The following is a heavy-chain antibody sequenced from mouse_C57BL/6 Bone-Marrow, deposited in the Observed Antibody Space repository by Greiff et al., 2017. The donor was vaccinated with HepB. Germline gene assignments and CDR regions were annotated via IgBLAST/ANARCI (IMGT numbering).Heavy chain of an antibody. J-gene: IGHJ3*01. Sequence: DVHLVESGGGLVQPGESLKLSCESSEYEFPSYDMSWVRKTPGKRLELVAAINSDGGSTYYPDTMKSRFNISRDNTKKTLYLQVSSLRSEDTALYYCARHSGTGEFAYWGQGTLVTVSA. CDR1: EYEFPSYD. CDR3: ARHSGTGEFAY. V-gene: IGHV5-2*01. CDR2: INSDGGST. D-gene: IGHD4-1*01.